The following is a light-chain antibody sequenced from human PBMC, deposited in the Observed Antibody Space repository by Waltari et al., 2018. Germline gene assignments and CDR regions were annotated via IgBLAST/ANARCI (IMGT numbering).Light chain of an antibody. CDR2: DAS. CDR3: QQRSSWPPRYT. J-gene: IGKJ2*01. V-gene: IGKV3-11*02. Sequence: EIVLTQSPATLSLSPGESASLSCRANQILSSYLAWYQQKPGQTPRLLIYDASKRATGVPARFSGGGSEGDFTLTISSLEPEDFAVYYCQQRSSWPPRYTFGQGTKLEIK. CDR1: QILSSY.